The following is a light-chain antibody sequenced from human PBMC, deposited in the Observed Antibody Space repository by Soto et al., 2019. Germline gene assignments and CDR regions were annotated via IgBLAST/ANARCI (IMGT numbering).Light chain of an antibody. Sequence: QSALTQPPSASGSPGQSVTISCTGTSSDVGGYDYVSWYQQHPGKAPKLMMYAVTKRPSGVPDRFSGSKSGNTASLTVSGLQAEDEADYYCSSYAGSNAVVFGGGTKVTVL. CDR2: AVT. CDR3: SSYAGSNAVV. CDR1: SSDVGGYDY. V-gene: IGLV2-8*01. J-gene: IGLJ2*01.